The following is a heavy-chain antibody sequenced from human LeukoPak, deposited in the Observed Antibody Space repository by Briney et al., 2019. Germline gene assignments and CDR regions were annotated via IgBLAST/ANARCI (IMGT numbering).Heavy chain of an antibody. CDR3: ARARGRGYSSTWSNYFDF. J-gene: IGHJ4*02. V-gene: IGHV3-30*03. CDR1: GFTFSNYG. Sequence: GGSLRLSCAASGFTFSNYGMHWVRQAPGKGLEWLAVISYDGTNKYYADSVKGRFTISRDSSKNTLYLQMNSLRTEDTAVYYCARARGRGYSSTWSNYFDFWGQGTLVTVSS. D-gene: IGHD6-13*01. CDR2: ISYDGTNK.